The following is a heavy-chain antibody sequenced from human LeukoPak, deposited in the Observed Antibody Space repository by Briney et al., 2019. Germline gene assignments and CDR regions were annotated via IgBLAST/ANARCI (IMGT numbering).Heavy chain of an antibody. J-gene: IGHJ4*02. Sequence: SETLSLTCTVSGGSISSYYWSWIRQPAGKGLEWIGRIYTSGSTNYNPSLKSRVTMSVDTSKNQFSLKLTSVTAADTAVYYCARDTYYYGSGTYYFNYWGQGTLVTVSS. CDR3: ARDTYYYGSGTYYFNY. D-gene: IGHD3-10*01. CDR1: GGSISSYY. CDR2: IYTSGST. V-gene: IGHV4-4*07.